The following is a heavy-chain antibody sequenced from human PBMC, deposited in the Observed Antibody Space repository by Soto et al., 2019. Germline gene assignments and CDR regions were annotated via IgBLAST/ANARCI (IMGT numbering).Heavy chain of an antibody. CDR1: GYTFTNYG. D-gene: IGHD1-20*01. CDR3: ARDFARGNNSLDAFDI. J-gene: IGHJ3*02. Sequence: ASVKVSCKVSGYTFTNYGVSWVRQAPGQGLAWMGWISADNGDTNYAQSLQGRVTITTDTSTSTAYMELRSLRSDDTAMYYCARDFARGNNSLDAFDIWGQGTMVTVSS. CDR2: ISADNGDT. V-gene: IGHV1-18*01.